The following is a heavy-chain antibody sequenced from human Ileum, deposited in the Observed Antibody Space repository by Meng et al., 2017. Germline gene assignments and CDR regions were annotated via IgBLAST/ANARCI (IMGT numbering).Heavy chain of an antibody. CDR3: ATNKNKKIDY. Sequence: QVHVWGSGLGRVGPSGTPALTCVVTGDSISSSNWWNWVRQPPGKGLEWIGEIFHTGSTNYNPSLKSRVTISADKSKNQFSLNLSSVTAADTAVYYCATNKNKKIDYWGQGTLVTVSS. D-gene: IGHD2/OR15-2a*01. CDR1: GDSISSSNW. CDR2: IFHTGST. V-gene: IGHV4-4*02. J-gene: IGHJ4*02.